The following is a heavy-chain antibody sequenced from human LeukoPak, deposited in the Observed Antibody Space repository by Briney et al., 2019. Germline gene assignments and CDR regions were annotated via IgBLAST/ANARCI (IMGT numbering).Heavy chain of an antibody. J-gene: IGHJ6*03. CDR2: IYSGGST. CDR1: EFSVGSNY. V-gene: IGHV3-66*01. CDR3: ARSASYDSTSYYIYYFLDV. Sequence: GGSLRLSCAASEFSVGSNYMTWVRQAPGKGLEWVSLIYSGGSTYYADSVKGRFTISRDNAKNSLYLQMNSLRAEDTAVYYCARSASYDSTSYYIYYFLDVWGKGTTVTISS. D-gene: IGHD3-22*01.